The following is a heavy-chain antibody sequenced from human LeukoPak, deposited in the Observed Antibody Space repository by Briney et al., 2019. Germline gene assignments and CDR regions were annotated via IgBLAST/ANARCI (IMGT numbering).Heavy chain of an antibody. V-gene: IGHV3-11*01. J-gene: IGHJ4*02. D-gene: IGHD2-2*01. CDR2: ISSSGSII. CDR3: ARDYRCSSTSCKDRTFDY. Sequence: GGSLRLSCAASGFIFNDYYMSWIRQAPGKGLEWVSYISSSGSIIYCADSVKGRFTISRDNAKNTLYLQMNSLRVEDTAVYYCARDYRCSSTSCKDRTFDYWGQGTLVTVSS. CDR1: GFIFNDYY.